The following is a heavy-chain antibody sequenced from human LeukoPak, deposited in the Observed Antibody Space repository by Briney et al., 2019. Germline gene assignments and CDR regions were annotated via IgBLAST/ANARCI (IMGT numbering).Heavy chain of an antibody. Sequence: GGSLRLSCAASGFSFSVYEMNCVRQAPGKGPEWVSYISSSGSTIYYADSVKGRFTISRDNAKNSLYLQMNSLRAEDTAFYYCARDKYDSSGRFDYWGQGTLVTVSS. D-gene: IGHD3-22*01. CDR2: ISSSGSTI. J-gene: IGHJ4*02. V-gene: IGHV3-48*03. CDR1: GFSFSVYE. CDR3: ARDKYDSSGRFDY.